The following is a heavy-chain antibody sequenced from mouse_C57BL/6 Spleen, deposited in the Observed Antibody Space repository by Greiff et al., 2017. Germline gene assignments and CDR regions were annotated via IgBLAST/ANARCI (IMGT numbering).Heavy chain of an antibody. V-gene: IGHV1-54*01. J-gene: IGHJ4*01. Sequence: QVQLQQSGAELVRPGTSVKVSCKASGYAFTNYLIEWVKQRPGQGLEWIGVINPGSGGTNYNEKFKGKATLTADKSSSTAYMQLSSLTSEDSAVYFCASNYGYAMDYWGQGTSVTVSS. D-gene: IGHD1-1*01. CDR1: GYAFTNYL. CDR3: ASNYGYAMDY. CDR2: INPGSGGT.